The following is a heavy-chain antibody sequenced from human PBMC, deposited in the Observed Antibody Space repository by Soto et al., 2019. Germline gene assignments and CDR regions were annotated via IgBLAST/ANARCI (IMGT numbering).Heavy chain of an antibody. V-gene: IGHV3-30*18. CDR2: ISYDGNNE. CDR3: AKEPVGPDWYFDL. CDR1: GFTFSSYG. J-gene: IGHJ2*01. Sequence: GGSLRLSCAASGFTFSSYGMHWVRQAPGKGLEWVAVISYDGNNEYYADSVKGRFTISRDNSKNTVYLQMNNLRAEDTAVYNCAKEPVGPDWYFDLWGRGTLVTVSS.